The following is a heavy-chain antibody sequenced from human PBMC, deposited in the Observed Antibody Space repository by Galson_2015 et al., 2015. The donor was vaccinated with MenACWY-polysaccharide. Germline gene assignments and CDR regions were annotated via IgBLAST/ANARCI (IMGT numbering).Heavy chain of an antibody. Sequence: ALRISCAASGFTFSNAWMTWVRQGPGKGLEWVGHIKSKPDGGTTDYAAPVKGRFTISRDDSKNTLYLQMNGLKTDDTAVYYCMTSRAYWGREPWSPSPQ. CDR1: GFTFSNAW. CDR2: IKSKPDGGTT. V-gene: IGHV3-15*01. J-gene: IGHJ4*02. CDR3: MTSRAY.